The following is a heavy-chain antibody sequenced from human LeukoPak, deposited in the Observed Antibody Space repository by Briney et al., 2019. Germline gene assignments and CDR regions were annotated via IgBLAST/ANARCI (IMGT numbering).Heavy chain of an antibody. V-gene: IGHV4-59*08. J-gene: IGHJ3*02. CDR3: ARHGSGTVGAFDI. CDR2: IYYSGST. CDR1: GGSISSYY. Sequence: SETLSLTCTVSGGSISSYYWSWIRQPPGKGLEWIAYIYYSGSTNYNPSLKSRVTISVDTSKNQFSLKLSSVTAADTAVYFCARHGSGTVGAFDIWGQGTMVTVSS. D-gene: IGHD1-26*01.